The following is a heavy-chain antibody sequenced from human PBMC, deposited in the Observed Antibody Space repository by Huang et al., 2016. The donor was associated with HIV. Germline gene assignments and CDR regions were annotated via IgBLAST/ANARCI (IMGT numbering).Heavy chain of an antibody. D-gene: IGHD6-13*01. CDR1: GFTVSDNY. CDR2: IFSGGRV. CDR3: ARGAESSWYGNYYYGMDV. Sequence: EVQLVESGGALIQPGGSLRLSCAGSGFTVSDNYITGVRQAPGKGLEWVSVIFSGGRVYYADSGRGRFTVSRDNSKNILYLQMNNLRADDTAVYYCARGAESSWYGNYYYGMDVWGPGTTVTVS. J-gene: IGHJ6*02. V-gene: IGHV3-53*01.